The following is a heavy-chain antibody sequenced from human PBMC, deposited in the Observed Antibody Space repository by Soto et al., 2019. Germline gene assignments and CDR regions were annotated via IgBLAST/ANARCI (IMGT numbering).Heavy chain of an antibody. CDR2: INAGNGNT. D-gene: IGHD2-21*02. Sequence: QVQLVQSGAEEKKPGPSVKVSCKASGYTFTSYAMHWVRQAHGQRLEWMGWINAGNGNTKFSQKFQGRVTITRDTSASTAQTELSSLRSDDMSVYYCASAWVVVTAPEYWGQGNLVTVSS. CDR1: GYTFTSYA. J-gene: IGHJ4*02. CDR3: ASAWVVVTAPEY. V-gene: IGHV1-3*05.